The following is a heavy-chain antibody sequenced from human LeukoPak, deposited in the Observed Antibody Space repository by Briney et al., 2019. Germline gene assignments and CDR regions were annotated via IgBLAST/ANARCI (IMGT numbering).Heavy chain of an antibody. Sequence: SETLSLTCSVSGASLSGGQYYWGWIRQPPGRPLQWIATIFYTGSTLYNPSLGSRVSLSVDTSKKQISLRLTSVTAADSALYYCARHRGSLKTGYSPKNPLDVWGQGTMVTVSS. J-gene: IGHJ3*01. CDR3: ARHRGSLKTGYSPKNPLDV. CDR2: IFYTGST. V-gene: IGHV4-39*01. D-gene: IGHD3-9*01. CDR1: GASLSGGQYY.